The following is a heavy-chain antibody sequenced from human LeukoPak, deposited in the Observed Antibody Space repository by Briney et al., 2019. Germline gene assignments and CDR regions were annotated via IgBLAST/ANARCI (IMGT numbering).Heavy chain of an antibody. V-gene: IGHV3-23*01. CDR1: GFTFSSYA. CDR2: ISGSGGST. J-gene: IGHJ3*02. D-gene: IGHD3-10*01. Sequence: PGGSLRLSCAASGFTFSSYAMSWVRQAPGKGLEWVSAISGSGGSTYYADSVKGRFTISRDNSKNTLYLQMNSLRAEDTAVYYCVWFGELSGAFVIWGQGTMVTVSS. CDR3: VWFGELSGAFVI.